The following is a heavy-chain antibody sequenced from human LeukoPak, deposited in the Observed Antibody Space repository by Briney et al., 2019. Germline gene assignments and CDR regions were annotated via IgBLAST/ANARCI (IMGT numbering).Heavy chain of an antibody. V-gene: IGHV3-48*04. CDR2: ISSSSSTI. J-gene: IGHJ6*02. D-gene: IGHD6-19*01. CDR1: GFTFSSYS. Sequence: GGSLRLSCAASGFTFSSYSMNWVRQAPGKGLEWVSYISSSSSTIYYADSVKGRFTISRDNAKNSLYLQMNSLRAEDTAVYYCARDRDTVAGYGMDVWGQGTTVTVSS. CDR3: ARDRDTVAGYGMDV.